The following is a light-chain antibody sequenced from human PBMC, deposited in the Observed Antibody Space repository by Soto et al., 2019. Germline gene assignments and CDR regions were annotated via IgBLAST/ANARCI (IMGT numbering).Light chain of an antibody. CDR3: SFWDYSLNGWV. V-gene: IGLV1-44*01. Sequence: QAVVTQPPSASGTPGQGVTISCSGSSSNVGGNTVNWYQHLPGTAPKLLMYFDSKRPSGVPDRFSGSKSGTSASLAITGLQAEDEADYYCSFWDYSLNGWVFGGGTKLTVL. CDR2: FDS. J-gene: IGLJ3*02. CDR1: SSNVGGNT.